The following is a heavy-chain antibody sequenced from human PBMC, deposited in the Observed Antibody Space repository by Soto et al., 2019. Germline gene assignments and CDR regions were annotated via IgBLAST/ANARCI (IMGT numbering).Heavy chain of an antibody. CDR2: MHYTGFS. V-gene: IGHV4-59*02. CDR3: ARHGHWAPLDD. Sequence: PSETLSLTCSFSGDSVTSHYLTWVRQSPEKGLEWIGYMHYTGFSHYNPSLKSRLTISVDRSKNQFTLQLTSVTVADTAVYYCARHGHWAPLDDWGQGTLVTVSS. D-gene: IGHD3-16*01. CDR1: GDSVTSHY. J-gene: IGHJ4*02.